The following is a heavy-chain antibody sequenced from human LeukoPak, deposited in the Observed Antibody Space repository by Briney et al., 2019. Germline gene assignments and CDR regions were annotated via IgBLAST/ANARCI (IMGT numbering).Heavy chain of an antibody. V-gene: IGHV3-23*02. CDR2: ISGGGGSP. D-gene: IGHD1-7*01. J-gene: IGHJ4*02. Sequence: TRGSLRHSCAASVFTFSSYAMSWVPHAPGKGLGWGSEISGGGGSPYSQDSGKARFTISRDNSKTPLYLQMTSLRAEDTAVYSCAKVPHSWNYGGFDYWGQGTLVTVSS. CDR1: VFTFSSYA. CDR3: AKVPHSWNYGGFDY.